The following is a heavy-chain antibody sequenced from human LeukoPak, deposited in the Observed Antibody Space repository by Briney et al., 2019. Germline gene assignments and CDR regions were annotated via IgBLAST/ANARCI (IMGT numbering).Heavy chain of an antibody. CDR2: INPNSGGT. V-gene: IGHV1-2*02. D-gene: IGHD3-22*01. CDR3: ARVGGYYYDSTDYFDY. Sequence: ASVKVSRKASGYTFTGYYMHWVRQAPGQGLEWMGWINPNSGGTNYAQKFQGRVTMTRDTSISTAYMELSRLRSDDTAVYYCARVGGYYYDSTDYFDYWGQGTLVTVSS. J-gene: IGHJ4*02. CDR1: GYTFTGYY.